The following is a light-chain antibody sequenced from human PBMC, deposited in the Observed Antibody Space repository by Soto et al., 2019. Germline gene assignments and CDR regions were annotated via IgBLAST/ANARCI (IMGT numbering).Light chain of an antibody. V-gene: IGKV3-15*01. CDR2: GAS. Sequence: LRVPPGERDSHSCRASQSVSSNLAWYQQKPGQAPRLLINGASTRATGIPARFSGSGSGTEFSLTISSLQSEDFAVYYCQQYSYWPRTFGQGTKVDIK. CDR3: QQYSYWPRT. J-gene: IGKJ1*01. CDR1: QSVSSN.